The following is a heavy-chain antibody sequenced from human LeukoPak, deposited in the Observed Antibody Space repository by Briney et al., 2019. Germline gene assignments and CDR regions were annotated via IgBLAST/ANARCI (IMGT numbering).Heavy chain of an antibody. CDR1: GGSISSGSYY. D-gene: IGHD2-2*01. CDR2: IYTSGST. V-gene: IGHV4-61*02. Sequence: SETLSLTCTVSGGSISSGSYYWSWIRQPAGKGLEWIGRIYTSGSTNYNPSLKSRVTMSVDTSKNQFSLKLSSVTAADTAVYYCARDGRYCSSTSCYFDYWGQGTLVTVSS. CDR3: ARDGRYCSSTSCYFDY. J-gene: IGHJ4*02.